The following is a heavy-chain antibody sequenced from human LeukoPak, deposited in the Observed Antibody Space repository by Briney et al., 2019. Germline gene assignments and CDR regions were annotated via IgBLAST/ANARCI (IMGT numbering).Heavy chain of an antibody. D-gene: IGHD1-26*01. CDR3: VVLFDY. V-gene: IGHV3-53*01. CDR1: GFTFSGDA. Sequence: PGGSLRLSCVASGFTFSGDAMHWVRQAPGKGLEWVSVIYSGGSTYYADSVKGRFTISRDNSKNTLYLQMNSLRAEDTAVYYCVVLFDYWGQGTLVTVSS. CDR2: IYSGGST. J-gene: IGHJ4*02.